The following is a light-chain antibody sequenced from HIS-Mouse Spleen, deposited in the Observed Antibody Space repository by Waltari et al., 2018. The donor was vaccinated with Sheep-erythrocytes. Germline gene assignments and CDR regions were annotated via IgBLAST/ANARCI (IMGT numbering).Light chain of an antibody. CDR2: KAS. J-gene: IGKJ3*01. CDR3: QQYNSSLT. V-gene: IGKV1-5*03. CDR1: QSISSW. Sequence: DIQMTQSPSTLSASVEDRVTITCRASQSISSWLAWYQQKPGKAPKLLIYKASSLESGVPSRFSGSGSGTEFTLTISSLQPDDFATYYCQQYNSSLTFGPGTKVDIK.